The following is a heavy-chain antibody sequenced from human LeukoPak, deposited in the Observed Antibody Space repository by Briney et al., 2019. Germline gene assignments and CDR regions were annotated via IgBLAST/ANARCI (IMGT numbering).Heavy chain of an antibody. CDR2: ISNSGDST. CDR3: APDLRGSVWSGDY. J-gene: IGHJ4*02. Sequence: AGGSLRLSCAACGFTFRRYAMSGLRQAPGKGLEWASIISNSGDSTWYADSVKGRFTISRDNSKNTLSLQMDSLRAEDSAVYYCAPDLRGSVWSGDYWGQGTLVTVSS. V-gene: IGHV3-23*01. CDR1: GFTFRRYA. D-gene: IGHD6-13*01.